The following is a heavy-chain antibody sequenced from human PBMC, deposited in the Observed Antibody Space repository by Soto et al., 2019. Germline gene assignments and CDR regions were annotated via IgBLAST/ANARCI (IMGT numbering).Heavy chain of an antibody. CDR3: ARGLPRGAY. J-gene: IGHJ4*02. D-gene: IGHD1-26*01. V-gene: IGHV4-34*01. CDR1: GGSFSGYY. Sequence: QVQLQQWGAGLLKPSETLSLTCAVYGGSFSGYYWSWIRQPPGKGLEWIGEINHSGSTNYNPSLRSPVTRAVDTSKNQFSRKLSSVTAADTAVYSCARGLPRGAYWGQGTLVTVSS. CDR2: INHSGST.